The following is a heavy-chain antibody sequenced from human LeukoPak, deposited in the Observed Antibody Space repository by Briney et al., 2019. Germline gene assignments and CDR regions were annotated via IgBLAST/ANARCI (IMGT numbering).Heavy chain of an antibody. Sequence: PSETLSLTCTVSGGSISSSSYYWVWIRQPPGKGLEWIGSIYYSGSTYYNPSLKSRVTISVDTSKNQFSLKLSSVTAADTAVYYCARGRYSSGWFLDYWGQGTLVTVSS. D-gene: IGHD6-19*01. CDR2: IYYSGST. V-gene: IGHV4-39*07. CDR1: GGSISSSSYY. CDR3: ARGRYSSGWFLDY. J-gene: IGHJ4*02.